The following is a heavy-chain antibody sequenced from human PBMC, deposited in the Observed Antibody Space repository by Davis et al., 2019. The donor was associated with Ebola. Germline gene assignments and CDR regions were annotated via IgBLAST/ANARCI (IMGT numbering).Heavy chain of an antibody. Sequence: GESLNISCASSGFTVSSNHMPWVRQAPGKGLEWVSVIYDQSTAYADSVRGRFIISRDKSNNTLYLEMNSLRVDDTAVYYCATTQWLREFDNWGQGTLVTVSS. D-gene: IGHD6-19*01. CDR1: GFTVSSNH. J-gene: IGHJ4*02. V-gene: IGHV3-53*05. CDR3: ATTQWLREFDN. CDR2: IYDQST.